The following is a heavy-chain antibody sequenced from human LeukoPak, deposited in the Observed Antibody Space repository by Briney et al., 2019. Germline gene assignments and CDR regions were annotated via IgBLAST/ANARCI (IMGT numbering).Heavy chain of an antibody. CDR3: ARDQYCSSTSCYDRAFDI. V-gene: IGHV3-33*01. CDR1: GFTFSSYG. CDR2: IWYDGSNK. D-gene: IGHD2-2*01. J-gene: IGHJ3*02. Sequence: GGSLRLSCAASGFTFSSYGMHWVRQAPGKGLEWVAVIWYDGSNKYYADSVKGRFTISRDNSKNTLYPQMNSLRAEDTAVYYCARDQYCSSTSCYDRAFDIWGQGTMVTVSS.